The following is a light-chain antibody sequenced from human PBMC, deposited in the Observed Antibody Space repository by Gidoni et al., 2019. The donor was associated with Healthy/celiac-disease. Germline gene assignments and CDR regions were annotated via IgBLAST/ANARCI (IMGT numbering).Light chain of an antibody. CDR2: GNT. CDR1: SSNIGAGYD. J-gene: IGLJ3*02. Sequence: QSVLTPPPSVSAAPGQRVTISCTGSSSNIGAGYDVHWYQQLPGTAPKLLIYGNTNPPSGVPDRLSGSKSGTSASLASTGLQDEDEADYYCQSYDSSLSGPWVVGGGTKL. V-gene: IGLV1-40*01. CDR3: QSYDSSLSGPWV.